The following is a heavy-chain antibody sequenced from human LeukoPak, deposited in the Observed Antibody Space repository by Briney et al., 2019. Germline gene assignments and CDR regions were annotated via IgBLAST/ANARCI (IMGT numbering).Heavy chain of an antibody. Sequence: ASVKVSFKASGYTFTIYYMHWVRQAPGQGLEWMGIINPSGGSTSYAQKFQGRVTMTRDTSTSTVYMELSSLRSEDTAVYYCARDMDSIFGVGGWGQGTLVTVSS. CDR3: ARDMDSIFGVGG. J-gene: IGHJ4*02. D-gene: IGHD3-3*01. CDR1: GYTFTIYY. CDR2: INPSGGST. V-gene: IGHV1-46*01.